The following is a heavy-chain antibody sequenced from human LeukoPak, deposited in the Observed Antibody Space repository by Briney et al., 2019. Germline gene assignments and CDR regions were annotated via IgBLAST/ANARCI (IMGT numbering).Heavy chain of an antibody. Sequence: PSESLSLTCTVSGGSISSDEYYWSWIPQHPGKGLEWIGYIHYSGSTYYNPSLKIRLTIPVDTSKNQFSLKMSTVTAADVAVYSCARQRSYNWRFDLWGRGTLVTVSS. CDR1: GGSISSDEYY. CDR3: ARQRSYNWRFDL. J-gene: IGHJ2*01. CDR2: IHYSGST. V-gene: IGHV4-31*03. D-gene: IGHD3-10*01.